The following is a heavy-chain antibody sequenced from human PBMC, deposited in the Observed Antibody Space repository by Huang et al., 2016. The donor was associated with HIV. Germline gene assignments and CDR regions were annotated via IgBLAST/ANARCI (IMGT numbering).Heavy chain of an antibody. CDR1: GGTFTTYT. CDR3: AREYYYDNSGYYFDY. J-gene: IGHJ4*02. V-gene: IGHV1-69*13. Sequence: QVQLVQSGAEVKKPGSSVKVCCKASGGTFTTYTITWVRQAPGQGLEWMGGIIPIFGTPNYAQKFQGRVTITADESTSTAYMELSSLRSEDTAVYYCAREYYYDNSGYYFDYWGQGTLVTVSS. D-gene: IGHD3-22*01. CDR2: IIPIFGTP.